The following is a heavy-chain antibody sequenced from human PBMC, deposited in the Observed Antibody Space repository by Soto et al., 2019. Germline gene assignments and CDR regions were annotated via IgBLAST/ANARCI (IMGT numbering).Heavy chain of an antibody. CDR3: ARDYFATGAFDY. D-gene: IGHD1-1*01. CDR1: GYTFTSYG. J-gene: IGHJ4*02. Sequence: AAVKVSCKASGYTFTSYGISWVRQAPGQGLEWMGWISAYNGNTNYAQKLQGRVTMTTDTSTSTAYMELRSLRSDDTAVYYCARDYFATGAFDYWGQGTLVPVSS. CDR2: ISAYNGNT. V-gene: IGHV1-18*01.